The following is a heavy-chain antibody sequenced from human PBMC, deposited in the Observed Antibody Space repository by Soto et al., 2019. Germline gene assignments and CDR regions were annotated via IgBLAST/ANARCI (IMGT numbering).Heavy chain of an antibody. CDR3: AGGLLEHYHYMDV. V-gene: IGHV1-18*01. CDR2: ISFYNGNT. D-gene: IGHD2-21*01. J-gene: IGHJ6*03. CDR1: GYTLTELS. Sequence: GASVKVSYKVSGYTLTELSMHWVREAPGKRLEWMGWISFYNGNTNCAQKLQGRVTMTTDTSTSTAYMDLRSLRSDDTAVYYCAGGLLEHYHYMDVWGKGTTVTVSS.